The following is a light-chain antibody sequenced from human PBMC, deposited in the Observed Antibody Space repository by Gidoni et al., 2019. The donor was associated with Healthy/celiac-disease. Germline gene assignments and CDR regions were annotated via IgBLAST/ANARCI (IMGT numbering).Light chain of an antibody. Sequence: EIVLTQSPGTLSLSPGERATISCRASQRVSRIYLAWYQQNPGQAPRLLIYGASRRATGIPDRFSGSGSGTDFTLTISRLEPEDLAVYYCQQYGSSPATFGQGTKVEIK. J-gene: IGKJ1*01. CDR3: QQYGSSPAT. CDR2: GAS. CDR1: QRVSRIY. V-gene: IGKV3-20*01.